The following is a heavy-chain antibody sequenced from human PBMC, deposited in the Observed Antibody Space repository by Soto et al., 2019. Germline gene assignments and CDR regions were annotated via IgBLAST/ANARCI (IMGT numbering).Heavy chain of an antibody. CDR3: VKGKYSSSGLLDWFDP. Sequence: GGSLRLCCSGSGFTFSSYAMHWVRQAPGKGLEYASAISSNGGSTYYADSVKGRFTISRDNSKKTLYLQMTSLRVEDTAVYYCVKGKYSSSGLLDWFDPWGQGTVVTVSS. D-gene: IGHD6-6*01. CDR1: GFTFSSYA. V-gene: IGHV3-64D*06. CDR2: ISSNGGST. J-gene: IGHJ5*01.